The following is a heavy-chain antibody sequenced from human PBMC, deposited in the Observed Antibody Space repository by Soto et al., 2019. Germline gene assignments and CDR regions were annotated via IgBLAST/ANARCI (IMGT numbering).Heavy chain of an antibody. CDR3: ARDGTLDAGYSYALFDY. Sequence: GGSLRLSCAASGFTFSSYSTNWVRQAPGKGLEWVSSISSSSSYIYYADSVKGRFTISRDNAKNSLYLQMNSLRAEDTAVYYCARDGTLDAGYSYALFDYWGQGTLVTVSS. CDR2: ISSSSSYI. D-gene: IGHD5-18*01. J-gene: IGHJ4*02. CDR1: GFTFSSYS. V-gene: IGHV3-21*01.